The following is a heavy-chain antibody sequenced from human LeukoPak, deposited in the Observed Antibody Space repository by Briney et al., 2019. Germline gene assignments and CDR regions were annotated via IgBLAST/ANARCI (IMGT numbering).Heavy chain of an antibody. Sequence: QTGGSLRLSCAASGFTFSSYWMHWVRQAPGKGPVWVSRINSDGSSTSYADSVKGRFTISRDNAKNTLYLQMNSLRAEDTAVYYCARVWEDAFDIWGQGTMVTVSS. V-gene: IGHV3-74*01. CDR1: GFTFSSYW. CDR3: ARVWEDAFDI. D-gene: IGHD1-26*01. J-gene: IGHJ3*02. CDR2: INSDGSST.